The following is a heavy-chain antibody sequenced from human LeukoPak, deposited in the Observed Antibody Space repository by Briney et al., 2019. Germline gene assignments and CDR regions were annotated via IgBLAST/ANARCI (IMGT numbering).Heavy chain of an antibody. V-gene: IGHV1-2*02. J-gene: IGHJ4*02. D-gene: IGHD3-9*01. CDR3: ARVGGGLYGFLTGYDY. Sequence: ASVKVSCKASGYTFTRYYMHWVRQAPGQGLEWMGWINPNSGGTNYAQKFQGRVTMTRDTSISTAYMELRSLSSDDTAVYYCARVGGGLYGFLTGYDYWGQGTLVTVSS. CDR2: INPNSGGT. CDR1: GYTFTRYY.